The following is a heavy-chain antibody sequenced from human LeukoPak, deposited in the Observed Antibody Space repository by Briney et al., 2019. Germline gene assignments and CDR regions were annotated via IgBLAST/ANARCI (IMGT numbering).Heavy chain of an antibody. CDR3: ARDFDHGDYRGLNPVAFDI. D-gene: IGHD4-17*01. J-gene: IGHJ3*02. CDR2: FIPIFGTT. CDR1: GYTFTSYA. Sequence: GASVKVSCKASGYTFTSYAMHWVRQAPGQGLEWMGGFIPIFGTTNYAQKFQGRVTITADESTSTAYMELSSLRSEDTAVYYCARDFDHGDYRGLNPVAFDIWGQGTMVTVSS. V-gene: IGHV1-69*13.